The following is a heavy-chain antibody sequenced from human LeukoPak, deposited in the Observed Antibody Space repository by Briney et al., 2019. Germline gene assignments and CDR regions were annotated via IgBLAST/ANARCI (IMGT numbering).Heavy chain of an antibody. CDR2: IHWNGGRT. Sequence: GGSLRLSCAASGFTFDNYGINWVRQAPGKGLEWVSRIHWNGGRTGYADSVKGRFTISRDNAKNSLYLQMNSLRAEDTAVYYCASNRGADILIWGQGTMVTVSS. J-gene: IGHJ3*02. V-gene: IGHV3-20*04. D-gene: IGHD3-9*01. CDR1: GFTFDNYG. CDR3: ASNRGADILI.